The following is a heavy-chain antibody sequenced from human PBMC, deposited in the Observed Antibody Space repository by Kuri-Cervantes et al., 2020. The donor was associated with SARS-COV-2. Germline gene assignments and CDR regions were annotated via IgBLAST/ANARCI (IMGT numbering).Heavy chain of an antibody. CDR1: GYSFTSYW. Sequence: GESLKISCKGSGYSFTSYWIGWVRQMPGKGLEWMGVIYPGDSDTRYSPSFQGQVTISADKSISTAYLQWSSLKASDTAMYYCARLADIVVVTAGDWFDYWGQGNLVNVSS. J-gene: IGHJ4*02. D-gene: IGHD2-21*02. CDR3: ARLADIVVVTAGDWFDY. CDR2: IYPGDSDT. V-gene: IGHV5-51*01.